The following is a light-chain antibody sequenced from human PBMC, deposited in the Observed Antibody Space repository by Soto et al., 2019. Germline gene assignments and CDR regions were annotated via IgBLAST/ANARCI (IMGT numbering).Light chain of an antibody. V-gene: IGKV1-33*01. J-gene: IGKJ1*01. CDR1: QDINKY. CDR2: DAS. Sequence: DIQLTQTPASVSASVGDRVTITCQASQDINKYLNWYQQRPGKAPRLVIYDASNLETGVPSRFSGRGSGTDFTLTISTLLPEDIATYYCQQYADIPPTFGQGTKVEV. CDR3: QQYADIPPT.